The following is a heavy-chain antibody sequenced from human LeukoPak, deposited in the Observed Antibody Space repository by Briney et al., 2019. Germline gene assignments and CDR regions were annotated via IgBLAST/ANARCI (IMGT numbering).Heavy chain of an antibody. CDR1: GYTFNEYY. V-gene: IGHV1-2*02. CDR3: ARDIAPSGSWWFDS. J-gene: IGHJ5*01. D-gene: IGHD6-13*01. CDR2: VNPSTGKI. Sequence: DSVKVSCQASGYTFNEYYIHWLRQAAGQGLEWMGWVNPSTGKIHYAQNFQGRVTMSRDTSISTAYMQLGRLKSDDTAVYYCARDIAPSGSWWFDSWGQGTLVTVSS.